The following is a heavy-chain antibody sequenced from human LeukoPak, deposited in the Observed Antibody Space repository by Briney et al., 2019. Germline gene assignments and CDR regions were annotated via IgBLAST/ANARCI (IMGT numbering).Heavy chain of an antibody. Sequence: SETLSLTCTVSGGSISSYYWNWIRQPPGKGLEWIANGYYSGNTNYDPSLRSRVTVSVDTSNNQFSLKLNSVTAADTAVYYCARQRLRGYYDSSGYYFDFWGQGTLVTVSS. D-gene: IGHD3-22*01. J-gene: IGHJ4*02. V-gene: IGHV4-59*08. CDR1: GGSISSYY. CDR2: GYYSGNT. CDR3: ARQRLRGYYDSSGYYFDF.